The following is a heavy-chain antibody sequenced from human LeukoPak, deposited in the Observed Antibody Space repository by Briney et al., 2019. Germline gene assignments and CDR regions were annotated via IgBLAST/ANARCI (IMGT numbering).Heavy chain of an antibody. CDR3: ARDQESIVGATKSGDY. V-gene: IGHV3-21*01. Sequence: GGSLRLSCAASGFTFRTYSMNWVRQAPGKGLEWVSYISSSGLYIYYADSVKGRFTISRDNAKNSLYLQMNSLRAEDTAVYYCARDQESIVGATKSGDYWGQGTLVTVSS. CDR1: GFTFRTYS. CDR2: ISSSGLYI. J-gene: IGHJ4*02. D-gene: IGHD1-26*01.